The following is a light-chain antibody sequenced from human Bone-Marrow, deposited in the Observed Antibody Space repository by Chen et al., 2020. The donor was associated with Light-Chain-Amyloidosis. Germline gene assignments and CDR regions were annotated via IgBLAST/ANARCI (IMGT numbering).Light chain of an antibody. CDR2: WAS. CDR1: QSVLFSSYDKNY. CDR3: QQYYTTLTGVT. V-gene: IGKV4-1*01. Sequence: IVLTQSPDSLSVSLGERATINCKASQSVLFSSYDKNYLAWYQHKLGQPPKLLIYWASTRASGVPDRFSGSGSGTDFTLTISSLQAEDVAVYYCQQYYTTLTGVTLGGGTKVEIK. J-gene: IGKJ4*01.